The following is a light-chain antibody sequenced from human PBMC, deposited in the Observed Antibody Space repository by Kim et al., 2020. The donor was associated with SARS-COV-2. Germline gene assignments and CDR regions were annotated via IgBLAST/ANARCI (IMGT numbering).Light chain of an antibody. Sequence: EIVLTQSPATLSLSPGERATLSCRASQTVSIYLAWYQQKPGQAPRLLIYDASKRVTGIPARFSGSGSGTDFTLTINNLEPEDFAVYYCQQRSNWPSITFGQGTRLEIK. V-gene: IGKV3-11*01. CDR2: DAS. CDR3: QQRSNWPSIT. CDR1: QTVSIY. J-gene: IGKJ5*01.